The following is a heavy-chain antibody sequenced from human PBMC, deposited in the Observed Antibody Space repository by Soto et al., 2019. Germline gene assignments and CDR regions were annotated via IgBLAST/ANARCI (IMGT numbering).Heavy chain of an antibody. Sequence: GGSLRLSCAASGFTFSSYALSWVRQAPGKGLEWVSAISGSGGSTYYADSVKGRVTISRDNSKNTLYLQMNSLRAEDTAVYYCAKSTTVTTKWGYYFDYWGQGTLVTVSS. CDR2: ISGSGGST. CDR3: AKSTTVTTKWGYYFDY. J-gene: IGHJ4*02. V-gene: IGHV3-23*01. D-gene: IGHD4-17*01. CDR1: GFTFSSYA.